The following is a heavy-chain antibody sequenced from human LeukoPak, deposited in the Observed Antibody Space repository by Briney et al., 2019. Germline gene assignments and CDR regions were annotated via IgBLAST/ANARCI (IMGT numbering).Heavy chain of an antibody. CDR2: MNPNSGNT. Sequence: VASVKVSCKASGYTFTSYDINWVRQATGQGLEWMGWMNPNSGNTDCAQKFQGRVTMSRNTSISTAYMELSNLTSEDTAVYYCARRVGGSGTTVGYWGQGTPVTVSS. V-gene: IGHV1-8*01. J-gene: IGHJ4*02. CDR1: GYTFTSYD. CDR3: ARRVGGSGTTVGY. D-gene: IGHD1-7*01.